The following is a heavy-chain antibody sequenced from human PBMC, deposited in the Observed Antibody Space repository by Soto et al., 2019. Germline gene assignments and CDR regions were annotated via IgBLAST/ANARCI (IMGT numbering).Heavy chain of an antibody. Sequence: QVQLVQSGAEVKKPGASVKVSCKASGYTFTSYGITWVRKAPGQGLEWMGWISAYNGNTNYAQELQGRVTMTTYTSTSTAYMELRSLRSDDTAVYYCARTDSRPQDFDYWGQGTLVTVSS. CDR2: ISAYNGNT. CDR3: ARTDSRPQDFDY. V-gene: IGHV1-18*01. J-gene: IGHJ4*02. D-gene: IGHD6-13*01. CDR1: GYTFTSYG.